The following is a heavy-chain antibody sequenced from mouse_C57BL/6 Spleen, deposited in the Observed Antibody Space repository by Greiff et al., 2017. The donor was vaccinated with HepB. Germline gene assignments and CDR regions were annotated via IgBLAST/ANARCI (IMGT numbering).Heavy chain of an antibody. CDR3: ARGLGRDYYAMDY. D-gene: IGHD4-1*01. CDR1: GYTFTSYW. CDR2: IHPNSGST. V-gene: IGHV1-64*01. J-gene: IGHJ4*01. Sequence: VQLQQSGAELVKPGASVKLSCKASGYTFTSYWMHWVKQRPGQGLEWIGMIHPNSGSTNYNEKFKSKATLTVDKSSSTAYMQLSSLTSEDSAVYYCARGLGRDYYAMDYWGQGTSVTVSS.